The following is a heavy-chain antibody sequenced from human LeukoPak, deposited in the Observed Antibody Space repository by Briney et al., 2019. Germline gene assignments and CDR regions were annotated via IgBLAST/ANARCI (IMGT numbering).Heavy chain of an antibody. CDR1: GYTFTGYY. CDR3: ARVGARNYYYYGMDV. V-gene: IGHV1-2*02. CDR2: INPNSGGT. J-gene: IGHJ6*02. D-gene: IGHD6-6*01. Sequence: ASVKVSCKASGYTFTGYYMHWVRQAPGQGLEWMGWINPNSGGTNYAQKFQGRVTMTRDTSISTACMELSRLRSDDTAVYYCARVGARNYYYYGMDVWGQGTTVTVSS.